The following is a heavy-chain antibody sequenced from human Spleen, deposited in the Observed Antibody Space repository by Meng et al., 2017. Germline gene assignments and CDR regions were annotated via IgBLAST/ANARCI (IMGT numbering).Heavy chain of an antibody. Sequence: GESLKISCAGSGFPFSTYAMSWVRQAPGKGLEWVSGISGSDGSTYYADSVKGRLTISRDNSKNTLYLQMNSLRAEDTAVYYCARVQRQWLVGGEVDYWGQGTLVTVSS. CDR2: ISGSDGST. CDR3: ARVQRQWLVGGEVDY. D-gene: IGHD6-19*01. V-gene: IGHV3-23*01. CDR1: GFPFSTYA. J-gene: IGHJ4*02.